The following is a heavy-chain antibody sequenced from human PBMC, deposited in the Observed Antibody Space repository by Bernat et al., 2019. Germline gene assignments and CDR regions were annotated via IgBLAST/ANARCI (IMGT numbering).Heavy chain of an antibody. J-gene: IGHJ6*02. CDR1: GFTVSSNY. V-gene: IGHV3-53*04. D-gene: IGHD3-22*01. Sequence: EVQLLESGGGLVQPGGSLRLSCAASGFTVSSNYMSWVRQAPGKGLEWVSVIYSGGSTYYADSVKGRFTISRHNSKNTLYLQMNSLRAEDTAVYYCARDHTDSSGYYYYYGMDVWGQGTTVTVSS. CDR2: IYSGGST. CDR3: ARDHTDSSGYYYYYGMDV.